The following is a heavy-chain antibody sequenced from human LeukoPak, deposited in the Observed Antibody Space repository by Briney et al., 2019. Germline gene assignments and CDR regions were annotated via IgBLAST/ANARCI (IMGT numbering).Heavy chain of an antibody. Sequence: SETLSLTCAVYGGSFSGYYWSWIRQPPGKGREWIGEINHSGSTNYNPSLKSRVTISVDTSKNQFSLKLSSVTAADTAVYYCARGRERSSSWGREVDYWGQGTLVTVSS. D-gene: IGHD6-13*01. V-gene: IGHV4-34*01. CDR1: GGSFSGYY. CDR3: ARGRERSSSWGREVDY. J-gene: IGHJ4*02. CDR2: INHSGST.